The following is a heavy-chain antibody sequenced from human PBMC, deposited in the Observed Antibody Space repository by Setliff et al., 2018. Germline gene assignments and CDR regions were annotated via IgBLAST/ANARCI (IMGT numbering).Heavy chain of an antibody. Sequence: GASVKVSCKASGYTFTNYGVTWVRQAPGQGLEWMGWIGAYNGNTYNAHKFQGRVTMTTDTSTSTAYMELRSLRSDDTAVYYCARNQAAAGPRGYYFDYWGQGTLVTVSS. V-gene: IGHV1-18*01. CDR3: ARNQAAAGPRGYYFDY. D-gene: IGHD6-13*01. CDR2: IGAYNGNT. J-gene: IGHJ4*02. CDR1: GYTFTNYG.